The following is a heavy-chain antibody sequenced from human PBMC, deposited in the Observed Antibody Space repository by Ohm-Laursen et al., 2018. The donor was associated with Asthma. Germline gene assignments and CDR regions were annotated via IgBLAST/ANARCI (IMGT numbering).Heavy chain of an antibody. V-gene: IGHV3-21*01. Sequence: SLRLSCTASGFTFSSYSMNWVRQAPGKGLEWVSSISSSSSYIYYADSVKGRFTISRDNAKNSLYLQMNSLRAEDTAVYYCARADIVVVPAAMPPRYYYGMDVWGQGTTVTVSS. D-gene: IGHD2-2*01. CDR1: GFTFSSYS. J-gene: IGHJ6*02. CDR3: ARADIVVVPAAMPPRYYYGMDV. CDR2: ISSSSSYI.